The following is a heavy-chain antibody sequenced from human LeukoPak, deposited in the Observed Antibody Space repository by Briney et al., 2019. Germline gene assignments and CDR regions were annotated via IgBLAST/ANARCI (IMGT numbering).Heavy chain of an antibody. J-gene: IGHJ6*02. Sequence: PSETLSLTCAVYGGSFSDYYWSWIRQPPGKGLGLEWIGEINHCGNTNYNPSLKGRVTISVDTSKNQFSLRLSSVTAADTAVYYCARDTIGAFSYGLDVWGQGTTVTVSS. V-gene: IGHV4-34*01. CDR1: GGSFSDYY. D-gene: IGHD4/OR15-4a*01. CDR3: ARDTIGAFSYGLDV. CDR2: INHCGNT.